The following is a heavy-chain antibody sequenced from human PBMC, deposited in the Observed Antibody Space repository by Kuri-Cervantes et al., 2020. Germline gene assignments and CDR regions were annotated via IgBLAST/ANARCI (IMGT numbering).Heavy chain of an antibody. V-gene: IGHV1-69*13. D-gene: IGHD1-26*01. CDR3: ARVGRTALVGASNWFDP. CDR2: IIPIFGTA. Sequence: SVKVSCKASGGTFSSYAISWVRQAPGQGLEWMGGIIPIFGTANYAQKFQGRVTITADESTSTAYMGLSSLRSEDTAVYYCARVGRTALVGASNWFDPWGQGTLVTVSS. CDR1: GGTFSSYA. J-gene: IGHJ5*02.